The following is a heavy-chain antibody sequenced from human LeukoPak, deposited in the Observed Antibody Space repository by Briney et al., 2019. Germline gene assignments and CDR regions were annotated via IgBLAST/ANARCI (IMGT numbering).Heavy chain of an antibody. V-gene: IGHV4-59*01. D-gene: IGHD3-22*01. CDR3: ARGYYDSSGYSPFDS. Sequence: SETLSLTCTVSGGSISSYYWSWIRQPPGKGLEWIGYIYYSGSTNYNPSLKSRVTISVDTSKNQFSLKLSSVTAADTAVYYCARGYYDSSGYSPFDSWGQGTLVTVSS. J-gene: IGHJ4*02. CDR1: GGSISSYY. CDR2: IYYSGST.